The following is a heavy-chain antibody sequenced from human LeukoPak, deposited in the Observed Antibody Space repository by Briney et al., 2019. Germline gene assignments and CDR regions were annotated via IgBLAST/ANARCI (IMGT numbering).Heavy chain of an antibody. V-gene: IGHV1-69*04. CDR1: GGTFSSYA. J-gene: IGHJ4*02. CDR2: IIPILGIA. CDR3: ASNIVVVPAATDY. Sequence: SVKVSCKAFGGTFSSYAISWVRQAPGQGLEWMGRIIPILGIANYAQKFQGRVTITADKSTSTAYMELSSLRSEDTAVYYCASNIVVVPAATDYWGQGTLVTVSS. D-gene: IGHD2-2*01.